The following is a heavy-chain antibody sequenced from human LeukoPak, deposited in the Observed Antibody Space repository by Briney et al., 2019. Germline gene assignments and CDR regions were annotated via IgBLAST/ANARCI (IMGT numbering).Heavy chain of an antibody. D-gene: IGHD2-8*02. V-gene: IGHV4-59*01. CDR2: IYYSGST. J-gene: IGHJ4*02. CDR3: VREGGPWYYFDY. Sequence: SETLSLTCTVSGGSISSYYWSWIRQPPGKGLEWLGYIYYSGSTNYNPSLKSRVTISVDTSKNQFSLKLSSVTAADTAVYYCVREGGPWYYFDYWGQGTLVTVSS. CDR1: GGSISSYY.